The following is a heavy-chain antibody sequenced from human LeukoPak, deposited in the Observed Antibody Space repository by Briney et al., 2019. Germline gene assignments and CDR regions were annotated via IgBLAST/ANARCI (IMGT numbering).Heavy chain of an antibody. CDR2: IYTSGST. Sequence: SETLSLTCTVSGGSISSGCYYWSWIPQPAGKGLEWIGRIYTSGSTNYNPSLKSRVTISVDTSKNQFSLKLGSVTAADTAVYYCAREGSLAWGPDYWGQGTLVTVSS. CDR3: AREGSLAWGPDY. J-gene: IGHJ4*02. V-gene: IGHV4-61*02. CDR1: GGSISSGCYY. D-gene: IGHD3-3*02.